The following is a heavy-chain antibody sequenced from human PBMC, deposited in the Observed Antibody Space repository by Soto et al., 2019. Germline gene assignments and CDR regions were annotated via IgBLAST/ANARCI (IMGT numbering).Heavy chain of an antibody. D-gene: IGHD1-26*01. CDR3: ARGPPIVGNTTPLDS. CDR1: GGSITNSNW. CDR2: IYHAGST. J-gene: IGHJ4*02. Sequence: QVQLQESGPRLVKPSGTLSLTCTVSGGSITNSNWWSWVRLPPAKGLEWIGDIYHAGSTKYNPSLERRVPMSVDKSNNQFALTLTSVTAADTAVYFCARGPPIVGNTTPLDSWGQGTLVTVS. V-gene: IGHV4-4*02.